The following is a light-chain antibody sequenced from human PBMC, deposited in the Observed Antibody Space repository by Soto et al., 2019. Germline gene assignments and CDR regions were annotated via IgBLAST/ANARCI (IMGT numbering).Light chain of an antibody. Sequence: DVQLTQSPSFLSASVGDRVTITCRASQGINNYLGWYQQKPGKAPKLLIYAASTLQSGVPSRFSGSGSGTEFTLTISSLQPEDFATYYCQQLNNFPDTFGQGTNLEIK. CDR1: QGINNY. CDR3: QQLNNFPDT. V-gene: IGKV1-9*01. J-gene: IGKJ2*01. CDR2: AAS.